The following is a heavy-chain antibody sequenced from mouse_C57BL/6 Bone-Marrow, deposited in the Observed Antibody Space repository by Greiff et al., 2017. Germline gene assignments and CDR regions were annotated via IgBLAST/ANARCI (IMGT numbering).Heavy chain of an antibody. D-gene: IGHD2-3*01. Sequence: VQLQQSGAELVRPGTSVTVSCKASGYAFTNYLIEWVKQRPGQGLEWIGVINPGSGGTNYNGKFKGKATLTADKSSSTAYMQLSSLTSEDSAVYFCARGYSGFFAYWGQGTLVTVSA. CDR1: GYAFTNYL. CDR3: ARGYSGFFAY. CDR2: INPGSGGT. V-gene: IGHV1-54*01. J-gene: IGHJ3*01.